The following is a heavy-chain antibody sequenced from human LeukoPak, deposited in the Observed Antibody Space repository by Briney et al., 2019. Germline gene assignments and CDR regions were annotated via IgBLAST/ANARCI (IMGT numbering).Heavy chain of an antibody. J-gene: IGHJ4*02. CDR2: ISYDGSNK. V-gene: IGHV3-30-3*01. CDR3: ARNHFDY. CDR1: GFTFSSYA. Sequence: QPGRSLKLSCSAPGFTFSSYAMHWGRQAPGKGLEWVAVISYDGSNKYYADSVKGRFTIPRDNSKETLYLQMNSLRAEDTAVYYCARNHFDYWGQRTLVTVSS.